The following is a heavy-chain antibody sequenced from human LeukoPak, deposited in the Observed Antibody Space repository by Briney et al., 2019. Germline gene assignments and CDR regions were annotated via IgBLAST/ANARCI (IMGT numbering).Heavy chain of an antibody. CDR2: INSDGSST. J-gene: IGHJ6*03. V-gene: IGHV3-74*01. CDR1: GFTFSSYW. Sequence: GGSLGLSCAASGFTFSSYWMHWVRQAPGKGLVWVSRINSDGSSTSYADSVKGRFTISRDNAKNTLYLQMNSLRAEDTAVYYCEGILTGPDYYYMDVWGKGTTVTVSS. D-gene: IGHD3-9*01. CDR3: EGILTGPDYYYMDV.